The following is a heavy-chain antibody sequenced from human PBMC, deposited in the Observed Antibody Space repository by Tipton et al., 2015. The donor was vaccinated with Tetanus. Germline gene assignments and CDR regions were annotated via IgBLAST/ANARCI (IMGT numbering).Heavy chain of an antibody. J-gene: IGHJ1*01. CDR1: VGSVSSGSYY. D-gene: IGHD2-15*01. V-gene: IGHV4-61*01. CDR2: ISYNGAT. Sequence: TLSLTCSVSVGSVSSGSYYWTWVRQPPGKGLEWIGYISYNGATNYNPSLKSRVTISVGTSKNQFSLQLTSVTAADTAVYYCARGSHPRPGYWGQGTLVTVSS. CDR3: ARGSHPRPGY.